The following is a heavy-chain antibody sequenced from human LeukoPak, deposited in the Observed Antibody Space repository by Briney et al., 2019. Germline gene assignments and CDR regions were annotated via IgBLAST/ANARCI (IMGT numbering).Heavy chain of an antibody. CDR3: ARDQDYYGSAPDY. D-gene: IGHD3-10*01. CDR2: IIPILGIA. V-gene: IGHV1-69*04. CDR1: VGTFSSYA. J-gene: IGHJ4*02. Sequence: GASVNVTCKASVGTFSSYAISWVRQARGQGLEWMGKIIPILGIANYAQKFKGRVTITADKSTSTAYMELSSLRSEDTAVYYCARDQDYYGSAPDYWGQGTLVTVSS.